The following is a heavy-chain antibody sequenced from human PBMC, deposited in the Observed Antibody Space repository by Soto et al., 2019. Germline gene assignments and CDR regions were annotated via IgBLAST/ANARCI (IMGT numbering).Heavy chain of an antibody. CDR3: AKDGYCTATSCLAGGEFDY. CDR1: EFTFSNYA. CDR2: ISGSGDYT. Sequence: GGSLRLSCAAPEFTFSNYAMSWVRQAPGKGLEWISAISGSGDYTYYEDSVKGRFTVSRDNSKSTLYLQMNSLRAEDSAAYYCAKDGYCTATSCLAGGEFDYWGQGTQVTVSS. D-gene: IGHD2-2*01. J-gene: IGHJ4*02. V-gene: IGHV3-23*01.